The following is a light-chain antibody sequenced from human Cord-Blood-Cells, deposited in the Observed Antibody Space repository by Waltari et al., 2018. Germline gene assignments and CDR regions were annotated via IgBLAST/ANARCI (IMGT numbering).Light chain of an antibody. CDR3: SSYTSSSTWV. CDR1: ISDVGGYNY. V-gene: IGLV2-14*01. J-gene: IGLJ2*01. Sequence: QSALTQPASESGSPGKSLTIHCTGTISDVGGYNYVSWYQQPPGKAPKLMIYVVSNRPSGVSKRLSGSKSGNTASLTISGLQSDDDADYYCSSYTSSSTWVFGGGTKLTVL. CDR2: VVS.